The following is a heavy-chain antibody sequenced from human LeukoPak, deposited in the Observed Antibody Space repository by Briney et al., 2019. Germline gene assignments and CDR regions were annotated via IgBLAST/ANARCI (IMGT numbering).Heavy chain of an antibody. CDR2: INPSSGGT. D-gene: IGHD4-17*01. CDR3: ARHMTTANNWFDP. V-gene: IGHV1-2*02. Sequence: ASVKVSCKASRYTFTGYYMHWVRQAPGQGLEWMGWINPSSGGTNYAQKFQGRVTMTRDTSISTAYMELSRLISDDTAVYYCARHMTTANNWFDPWGQGTLVTVPS. CDR1: RYTFTGYY. J-gene: IGHJ5*02.